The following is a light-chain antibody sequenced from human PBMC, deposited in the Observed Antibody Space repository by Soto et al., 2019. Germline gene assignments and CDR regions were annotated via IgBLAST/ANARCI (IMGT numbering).Light chain of an antibody. CDR1: QSISNH. CDR3: QQSYSSPPT. CDR2: AAS. Sequence: DIQLTQSPSSLSASVEDRVIITCRASQSISNHLNWYQQKPGKAPKLLISAASSLQSGVPSRFSGSRSGPDFTLTISSLQPEDFATYYCQQSYSSPPTFGQGTKV. J-gene: IGKJ1*01. V-gene: IGKV1-39*01.